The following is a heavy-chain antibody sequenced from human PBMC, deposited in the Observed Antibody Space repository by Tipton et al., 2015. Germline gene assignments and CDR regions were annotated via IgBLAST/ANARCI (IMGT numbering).Heavy chain of an antibody. CDR3: ASSISGWGNYYYYGMDV. D-gene: IGHD6-19*01. CDR2: IYSGGTT. Sequence: SLRLSCAASGFSVSSNYMSWVRQAPGKGLEWVSLIYSGGTTYYADSVKGRFIISRDNSKNSLFLQMNSLRAEDTAMYYCASSISGWGNYYYYGMDVWGQGTTVTVSS. J-gene: IGHJ6*02. V-gene: IGHV3-53*01. CDR1: GFSVSSNY.